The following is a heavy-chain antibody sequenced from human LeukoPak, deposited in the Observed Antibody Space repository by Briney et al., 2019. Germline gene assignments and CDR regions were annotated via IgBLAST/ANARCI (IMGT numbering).Heavy chain of an antibody. CDR3: ARAPTAVTVDY. CDR2: IYYSGST. CDR1: GGSISSGGYY. J-gene: IGHJ4*02. Sequence: SETLSLTCTVSGGSISSGGYYSSWIRQHPGKGLEWIGYIYYSGSTYYNPSLKSRVTISVDTSKNQFYLKLSSVTAADTAVYYCARAPTAVTVDYWGQGTLVTVSS. V-gene: IGHV4-31*03. D-gene: IGHD4-17*01.